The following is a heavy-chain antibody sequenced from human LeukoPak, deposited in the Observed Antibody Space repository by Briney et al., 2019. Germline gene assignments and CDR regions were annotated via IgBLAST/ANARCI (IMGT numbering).Heavy chain of an antibody. CDR3: AKGNRYYDFWSGYLDY. Sequence: GGSLRLSCAASGFTFSSYGMHWVRQAPGKGLEWVAVISYDGSNKYYADSVKGRFTISRDNSKNTLYLQMNSLRAEDTAVYYCAKGNRYYDFWSGYLDYWGQGTLVTVSS. V-gene: IGHV3-30*18. CDR1: GFTFSSYG. CDR2: ISYDGSNK. J-gene: IGHJ4*02. D-gene: IGHD3-3*01.